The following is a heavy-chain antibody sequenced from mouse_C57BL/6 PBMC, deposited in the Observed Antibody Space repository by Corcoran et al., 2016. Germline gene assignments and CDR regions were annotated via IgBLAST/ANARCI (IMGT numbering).Heavy chain of an antibody. Sequence: QVQLQQPGTELVKPGASVKLSCKASGYTFTSYWMHWVKQRPGQGLEWIGNINPSNGGTNYNEKFKSKATLTVDKSSSTAYMQHRSLTSEDSAVDYCARTCVVSGDYAMDYWGQGTSVTVSS. CDR2: INPSNGGT. CDR1: GYTFTSYW. D-gene: IGHD1-1*01. J-gene: IGHJ4*01. CDR3: ARTCVVSGDYAMDY. V-gene: IGHV1-53*01.